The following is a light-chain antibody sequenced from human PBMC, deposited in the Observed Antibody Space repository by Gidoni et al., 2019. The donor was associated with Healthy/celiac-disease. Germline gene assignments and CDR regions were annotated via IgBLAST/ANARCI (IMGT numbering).Light chain of an antibody. CDR3: QQLNSYPPSIT. J-gene: IGKJ5*01. CDR2: AAS. V-gene: IGKV1-9*01. CDR1: QGISSY. Sequence: DIQLTQSPSFLSASVGDRVTITCRASQGISSYLALYQQKPGKAPKLLIYAASTLQSGVPSRFSGSGSGTEFTLTISSLQPEDFATYYCQQLNSYPPSITFGQXTRLEIK.